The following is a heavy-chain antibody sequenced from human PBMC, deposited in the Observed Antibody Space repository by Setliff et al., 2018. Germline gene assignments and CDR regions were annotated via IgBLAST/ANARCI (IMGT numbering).Heavy chain of an antibody. V-gene: IGHV3-72*01. Sequence: LSLSCAVSGFTFSDHYMDWVRQAPGKGLEWVARTRNKVNNYSTMYAASAGGRFTISRDESKNSLYLQMNSLKSEDTAVYYCARSGQKAAEYYYYYYMDVWGKGTTVTVSS. D-gene: IGHD6-13*01. CDR2: TRNKVNNYST. J-gene: IGHJ6*03. CDR3: ARSGQKAAEYYYYYYMDV. CDR1: GFTFSDHY.